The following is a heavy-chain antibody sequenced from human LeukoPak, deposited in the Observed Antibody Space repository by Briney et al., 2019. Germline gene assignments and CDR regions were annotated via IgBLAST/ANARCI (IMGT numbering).Heavy chain of an antibody. D-gene: IGHD6-19*01. CDR3: ARAGSGSGWYFDY. V-gene: IGHV1-18*01. J-gene: IGHJ4*02. CDR2: ISPYNGNT. CDR1: VYDFTSFG. Sequence: GASVKVSCKASVYDFTSFGITWVRRPPGQGLEWMGWISPYNGNTRYAQKFQGRVAMTTDTSTTTAYMELRGLRFNDTAVYYCARAGSGSGWYFDYWGQGTLVTVSS.